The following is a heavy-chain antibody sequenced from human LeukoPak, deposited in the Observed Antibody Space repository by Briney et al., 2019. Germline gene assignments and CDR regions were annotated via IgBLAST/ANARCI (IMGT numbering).Heavy chain of an antibody. V-gene: IGHV3-7*01. CDR1: GFTFSNYW. Sequence: GGSLRLSCAASGFTFSNYWMSWVRQAPGKGLEWVANIKEDGSDKYYVDSVKGRFTISRDNAKNSLYLQMNSLRAEDTAVYYCARDGSGSPARWGQGTLVTVSS. J-gene: IGHJ4*02. D-gene: IGHD3-10*01. CDR3: ARDGSGSPAR. CDR2: IKEDGSDK.